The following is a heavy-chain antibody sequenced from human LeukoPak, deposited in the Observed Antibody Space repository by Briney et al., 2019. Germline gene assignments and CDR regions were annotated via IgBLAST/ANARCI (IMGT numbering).Heavy chain of an antibody. Sequence: PSETLSLTCTVSGGSVSSYYWSWIRQPAGKGLEWIGRVYSSGSTTYNPSLKSRVTVSVDTSKNQFSLDLSSVTAADTAVYFCARDRPYSSSGLRFDPWGQGTLVTVSS. D-gene: IGHD2-2*01. CDR3: ARDRPYSSSGLRFDP. CDR2: VYSSGST. V-gene: IGHV4-4*07. CDR1: GGSVSSYY. J-gene: IGHJ5*02.